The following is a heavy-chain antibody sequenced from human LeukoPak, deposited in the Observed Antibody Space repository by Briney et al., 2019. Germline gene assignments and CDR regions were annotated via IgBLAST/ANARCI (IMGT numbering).Heavy chain of an antibody. J-gene: IGHJ3*02. V-gene: IGHV3-33*06. Sequence: GGSLRLSCAASGFTFSSYGMHWVRQAPGKGLEWVAVIWYDGSNKYYADSVKGRFTISRDNSKNTLDLQMNSLRAEDTAVYYCAKGSYGAFDIWGQGTMVTVSS. CDR2: IWYDGSNK. CDR1: GFTFSSYG. D-gene: IGHD1-26*01. CDR3: AKGSYGAFDI.